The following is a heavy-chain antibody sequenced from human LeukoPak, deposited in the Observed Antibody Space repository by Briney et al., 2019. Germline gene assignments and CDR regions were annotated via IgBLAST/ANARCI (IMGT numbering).Heavy chain of an antibody. D-gene: IGHD3-22*01. V-gene: IGHV1-18*01. Sequence: ASVKVSCKTSGYTFTSYGINWVRQAPGQGLEWMGRISAHNGNANYAQKFQGRVTMTTDTLATTAYMELRSLRSDDTAVYYCARGHYYYDSSGYPVYWGQGTLVTVSS. CDR1: GYTFTSYG. CDR2: ISAHNGNA. J-gene: IGHJ4*02. CDR3: ARGHYYYDSSGYPVY.